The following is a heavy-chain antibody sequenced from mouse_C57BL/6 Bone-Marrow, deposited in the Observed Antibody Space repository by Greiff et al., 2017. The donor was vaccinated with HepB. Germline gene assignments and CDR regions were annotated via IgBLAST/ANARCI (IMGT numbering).Heavy chain of an antibody. CDR2: IDPENGGT. CDR1: GYTFTDYE. V-gene: IGHV1-15*01. Sequence: VQGVESGAELVRPGASVTLSCKASGYTFTDYEMHWVKQTPVHGLEWIGAIDPENGGTAYNQKFKGKAILTADKSSSTAYMELRSLTSEDSAVYYCTRLNLAMDYWGQGTSVTVSS. J-gene: IGHJ4*01. CDR3: TRLNLAMDY.